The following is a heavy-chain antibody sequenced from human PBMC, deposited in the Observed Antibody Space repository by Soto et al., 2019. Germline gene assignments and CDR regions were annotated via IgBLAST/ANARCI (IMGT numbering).Heavy chain of an antibody. CDR1: GFTFTSSA. D-gene: IGHD3-22*01. J-gene: IGHJ4*02. Sequence: GASVKVSCKASGFTFTSSAVQWVRQARGQRLEWIGWIIVGSGNTNYAQKFQERVTITRDMSTSTAYMELSSLRSEDTAVYYCAAPLPYSSGYELDYWGQGTLVTVSS. V-gene: IGHV1-58*01. CDR3: AAPLPYSSGYELDY. CDR2: IIVGSGNT.